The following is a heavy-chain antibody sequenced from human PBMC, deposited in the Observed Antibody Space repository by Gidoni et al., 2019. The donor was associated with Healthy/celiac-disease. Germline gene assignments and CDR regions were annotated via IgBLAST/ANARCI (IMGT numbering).Heavy chain of an antibody. D-gene: IGHD4-17*01. CDR1: GFTFSSYW. J-gene: IGHJ4*02. Sequence: EVQLVESGGGLVQPGGSLRLSCAASGFTFSSYWMSWVRQAPGKGLEWVANIKQDGSEKYYVDSVKGRFTISRDNTKNSLYLQMNSLRAEDTAVYYCARDLKVGYGDYPSIDYWGQGTLVTVSS. CDR3: ARDLKVGYGDYPSIDY. V-gene: IGHV3-7*03. CDR2: IKQDGSEK.